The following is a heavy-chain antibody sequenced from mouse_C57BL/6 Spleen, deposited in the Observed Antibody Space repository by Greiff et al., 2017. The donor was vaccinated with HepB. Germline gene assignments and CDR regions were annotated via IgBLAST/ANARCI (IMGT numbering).Heavy chain of an antibody. CDR2: INPSSGYT. D-gene: IGHD1-3*01. CDR3: ARFQAPLAHWYFDV. V-gene: IGHV1-7*01. Sequence: VKLVESGAELAKPGASVKLSCKASGYTFTSYWMHWVKQRPGQGLEWIGYINPSSGYTKYNQKFKDKATLTAYTSSSTAYMQLSSLTYEDCAVYYCARFQAPLAHWYFDVWGTGTTVTVSS. J-gene: IGHJ1*03. CDR1: GYTFTSYW.